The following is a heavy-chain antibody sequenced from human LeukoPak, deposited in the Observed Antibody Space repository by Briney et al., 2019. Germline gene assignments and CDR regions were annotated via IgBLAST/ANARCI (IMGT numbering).Heavy chain of an antibody. J-gene: IGHJ4*02. CDR3: ARDFRGGTGGLDY. CDR1: GYSISSGYY. V-gene: IGHV4-38-2*02. D-gene: IGHD3/OR15-3a*01. CDR2: IYYSGNT. Sequence: SETLSLTCTVSGYSISSGYYWGWIRQPPGKGLEWIGYIYYSGNTNYNPSLQSRVTISVDTSKNQISLNLNSVTAADTAVYYCARDFRGGTGGLDYWGQGTLVTVSS.